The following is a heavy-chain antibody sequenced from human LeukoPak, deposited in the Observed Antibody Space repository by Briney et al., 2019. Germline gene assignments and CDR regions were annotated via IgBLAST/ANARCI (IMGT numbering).Heavy chain of an antibody. CDR2: IYTSGST. J-gene: IGHJ6*02. V-gene: IGHV4-4*07. D-gene: IGHD6-19*01. CDR3: ARDAYSSGWDNSGDYYYYGMDV. Sequence: SGTLSLTCTVSGGSISSYYWSWIRQPAGKGLEWIGRIYTSGSTNYNPSLKSRVTMSVDTSKNQFSLKLISVTAADTAVYYCARDAYSSGWDNSGDYYYYGMDVWGQGTTVTVSS. CDR1: GGSISSYY.